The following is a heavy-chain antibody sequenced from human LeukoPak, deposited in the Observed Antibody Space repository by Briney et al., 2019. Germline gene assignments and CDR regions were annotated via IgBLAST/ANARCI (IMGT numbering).Heavy chain of an antibody. Sequence: ASVTVSCKASGYTFTSYAMHWVRQAPGQRLEWMGWINAVNGNTKYSQKFQGRVTITRDTSASTAYMELSSLRSEDTAVYYCARSSGYDLYLFDYWGQGTLVTVSS. J-gene: IGHJ4*02. CDR3: ARSSGYDLYLFDY. V-gene: IGHV1-3*01. CDR1: GYTFTSYA. CDR2: INAVNGNT. D-gene: IGHD5-12*01.